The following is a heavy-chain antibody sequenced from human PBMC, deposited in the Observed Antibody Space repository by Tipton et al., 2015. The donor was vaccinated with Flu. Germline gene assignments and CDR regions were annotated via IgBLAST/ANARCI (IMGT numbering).Heavy chain of an antibody. CDR1: GFTFSDHW. V-gene: IGHV3-7*01. CDR3: AREAPGPRVRYFHMPA. CDR2: IKVDGSER. J-gene: IGHJ6*03. D-gene: IGHD3-16*02. Sequence: GSLRLSCAASGFTFSDHWMSWVRQAPGKGLEWVANIKVDGSERFYVDSVKGRFTISRDNAKNSLYLQMNSLRAEDTAVYYCAREAPGPRVRYFHMPAWAKGTPFSFPS.